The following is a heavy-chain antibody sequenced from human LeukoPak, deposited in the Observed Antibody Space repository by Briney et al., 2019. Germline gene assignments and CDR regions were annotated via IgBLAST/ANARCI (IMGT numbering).Heavy chain of an antibody. Sequence: GGSLRLSCAASGFTFSSYSMNWVRQAPGKGLEWVSSISRSSSYIYYADSVRGRFTISRDNAKNSLYLQMNSLRAEDTAVYYCAREGRYYGSGSYKYYFDYWGQGTLVT. J-gene: IGHJ4*02. CDR1: GFTFSSYS. CDR3: AREGRYYGSGSYKYYFDY. V-gene: IGHV3-21*01. D-gene: IGHD3-10*01. CDR2: ISRSSSYI.